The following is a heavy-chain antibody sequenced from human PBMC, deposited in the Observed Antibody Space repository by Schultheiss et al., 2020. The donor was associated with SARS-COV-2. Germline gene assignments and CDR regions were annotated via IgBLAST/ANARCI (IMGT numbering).Heavy chain of an antibody. J-gene: IGHJ5*02. CDR1: GFSLSTSGVG. V-gene: IGHV2-5*02. D-gene: IGHD3-3*01. CDR2: IYWDDDK. Sequence: SGPTLVKPTQTLTLTCTFSGFSLSTSGVGVGWIRQPPGKALEWLALIYWDDDKRYSPSLKSRLTISKDTSKNQVVLTMTNMDPLDTATYYCAQRYYHDFWSGYWDAFDPWGQGTLVTVSS. CDR3: AQRYYHDFWSGYWDAFDP.